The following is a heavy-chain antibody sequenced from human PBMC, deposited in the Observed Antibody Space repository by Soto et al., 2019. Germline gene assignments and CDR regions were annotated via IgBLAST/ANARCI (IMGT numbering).Heavy chain of an antibody. CDR3: AIQRIAAAGTDHYGMDV. CDR1: GGSFSGYY. CDR2: INHSGST. D-gene: IGHD6-13*01. Sequence: SETLSLTCAVYGGSFSGYYWSWIRQPPGKGLEWIGEINHSGSTNYNPSLKSRVTISVDTSKNQFSLKLSSVTAADTAVYYCAIQRIAAAGTDHYGMDVWGQGTTVTVSS. V-gene: IGHV4-34*01. J-gene: IGHJ6*02.